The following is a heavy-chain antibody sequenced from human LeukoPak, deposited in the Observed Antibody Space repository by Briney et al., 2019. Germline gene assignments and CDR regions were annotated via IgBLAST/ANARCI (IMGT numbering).Heavy chain of an antibody. J-gene: IGHJ4*02. D-gene: IGHD2-15*01. CDR3: ARDIGKDFDY. CDR2: IYSGGST. V-gene: IGHV3-53*01. CDR1: GFTVSINY. Sequence: GGSLTLSCEASGFTVSINYMSWVRQAPGKGLEWVFFIYSGGSTSYADSVKGRFTISKDNSKNTLYLQMNSLRAEVTAVDYCARDIGKDFDYWGQGTLVTVSS.